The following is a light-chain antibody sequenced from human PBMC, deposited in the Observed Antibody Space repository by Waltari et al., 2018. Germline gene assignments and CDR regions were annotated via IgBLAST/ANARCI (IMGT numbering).Light chain of an antibody. CDR2: VNSDGGH. Sequence: QLVVTQSPSASASLGASVKLTCTLSSGHTSYAIAWHHKQSEKGPRFLMRVNSDGGHTKGDGIPDRFSGSSSGAELYLTISSVQSEDEGDYYCQTWDTEVVVFGGGTKVTVL. CDR1: SGHTSYA. J-gene: IGLJ2*01. V-gene: IGLV4-69*01. CDR3: QTWDTEVVV.